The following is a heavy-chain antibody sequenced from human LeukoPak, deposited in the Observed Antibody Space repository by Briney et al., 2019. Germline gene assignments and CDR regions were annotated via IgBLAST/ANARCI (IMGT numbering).Heavy chain of an antibody. V-gene: IGHV3-9*01. D-gene: IGHD3-10*01. CDR3: AKDSDYYGSGSAYFDY. CDR2: ISWNSGSI. J-gene: IGHJ4*02. CDR1: GFTFSSYG. Sequence: SGGSLRLSCAASGFTFSSYGMSWVRQAPGKGVEWVSGISWNSGSIGYADSVKGRFTISRDNAKNSLYLQMNSLRAEDTALYYCAKDSDYYGSGSAYFDYWGQGTLVTVSS.